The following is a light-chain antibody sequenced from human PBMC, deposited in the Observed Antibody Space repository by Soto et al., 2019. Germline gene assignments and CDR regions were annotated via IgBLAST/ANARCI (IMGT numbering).Light chain of an antibody. CDR3: RQDSKWPPIT. J-gene: IGKJ5*01. CDR2: GAS. V-gene: IGKV3-15*01. Sequence: EIVMTQTPDTLSVYHGERVTLSCRASQSVSTNLAWYHQKPVQAPRLLISGASTRATGIPARFSGSGSETEFTLTISSLLSEDVGAYYCRQDSKWPPITFGEGTLLDI. CDR1: QSVSTN.